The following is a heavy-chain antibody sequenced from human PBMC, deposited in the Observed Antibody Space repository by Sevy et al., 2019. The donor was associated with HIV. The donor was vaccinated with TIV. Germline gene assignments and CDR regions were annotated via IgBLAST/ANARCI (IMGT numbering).Heavy chain of an antibody. J-gene: IGHJ4*02. Sequence: GGSLRLSCAGSGFTPSTYGMHWVRQAPGKGLEWVAVIGYDGNNKYYADSVKGRFTISRDNSKNTLFLQMDSLRAEDTAVYYCSRDPGSYGDYLLAYFDYWGQGALVTVSS. CDR2: IGYDGNNK. CDR1: GFTPSTYG. D-gene: IGHD3-16*01. V-gene: IGHV3-33*01. CDR3: SRDPGSYGDYLLAYFDY.